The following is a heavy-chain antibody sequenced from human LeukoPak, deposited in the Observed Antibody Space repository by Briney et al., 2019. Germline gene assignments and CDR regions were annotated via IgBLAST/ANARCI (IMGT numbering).Heavy chain of an antibody. CDR3: AKDTSGTIPTHFDY. D-gene: IGHD1-1*01. J-gene: IGHJ4*02. CDR1: GFTFSNAW. CDR2: IKSKTDGGTT. Sequence: PGGSLRLSCAASGFTFSNAWMSWVRQAPGKGLEWVGRIKSKTDGGTTDYAAPVKGRFTISRDDSKNTLYLQMNSLKTEDTAVYYCAKDTSGTIPTHFDYWGQGTLVTVSS. V-gene: IGHV3-15*01.